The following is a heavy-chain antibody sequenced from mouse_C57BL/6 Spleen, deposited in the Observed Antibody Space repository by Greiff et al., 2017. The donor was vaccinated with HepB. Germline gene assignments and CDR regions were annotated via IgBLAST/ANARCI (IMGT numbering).Heavy chain of an antibody. CDR3: ARDSPYAMDY. CDR2: IYPGDGDT. D-gene: IGHD3-2*01. CDR1: GYAFSSSW. J-gene: IGHJ4*01. Sequence: VQLQQSGPELVKPGASVKISCKASGYAFSSSWMNWVKQRPGKGLEWIGRIYPGDGDTNYNGKFKGKATLTADKSSSTAYMQLSSLTSEDSAVYFCARDSPYAMDYWGQGTSVTVFS. V-gene: IGHV1-82*01.